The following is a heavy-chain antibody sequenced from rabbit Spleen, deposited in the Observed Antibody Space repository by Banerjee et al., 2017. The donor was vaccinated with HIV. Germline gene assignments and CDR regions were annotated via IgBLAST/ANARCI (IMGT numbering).Heavy chain of an antibody. D-gene: IGHD8-1*01. CDR2: IDPVFGIT. Sequence: QSLEESGGGLVQPGGSLKLSCKASGFTLSSYYMNWVRQAPGKGLEWIGYIDPVFGITYYASWVNGRFSISRENAQNTVFLQMTSLTAADTATYFCARDGAGGSYFALWGQGTLVTVS. CDR3: ARDGAGGSYFAL. CDR1: GFTLSSYY. V-gene: IGHV1S7*01. J-gene: IGHJ4*01.